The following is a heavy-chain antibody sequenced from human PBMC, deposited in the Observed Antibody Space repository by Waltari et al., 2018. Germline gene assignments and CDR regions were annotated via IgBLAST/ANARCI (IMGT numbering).Heavy chain of an antibody. Sequence: ELELVQSGGGDVQPGGSLRLSCVASGFSVGNNYMTWVRRAPGRGPEYVSVILADGTTLYARSVKGRFTISRDSSKNTVFLQMHSRGVDDTAVYYCARDSGAGGPFFLWGQGDLVTVSS. J-gene: IGHJ4*02. CDR3: ARDSGAGGPFFL. V-gene: IGHV3-53*01. CDR2: ILADGTT. D-gene: IGHD1-26*01. CDR1: GFSVGNNY.